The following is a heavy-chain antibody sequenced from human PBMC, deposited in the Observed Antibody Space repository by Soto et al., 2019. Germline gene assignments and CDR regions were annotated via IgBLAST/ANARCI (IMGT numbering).Heavy chain of an antibody. V-gene: IGHV4-30-4*01. CDR1: GGSLSSGDYY. Sequence: SETLSLTCTVSGGSLSSGDYYWSWIRQPPGKGLEWIGYIYYSGSTYYNPSLKSRVTISVDTSKNQFSLKLSSVTAADTAVYYCARDRAGYSYGYYFDYWRQGTLVTVSS. CDR3: ARDRAGYSYGYYFDY. CDR2: IYYSGST. D-gene: IGHD5-18*01. J-gene: IGHJ4*02.